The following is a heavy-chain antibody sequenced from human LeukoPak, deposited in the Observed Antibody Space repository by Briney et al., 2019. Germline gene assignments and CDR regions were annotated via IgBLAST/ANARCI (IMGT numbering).Heavy chain of an antibody. V-gene: IGHV3-73*01. J-gene: IGHJ4*02. CDR3: TRHGGILTGFENSDY. Sequence: XVRQXXXXGLEWVGRIRSKANSYATAYAASVKGRFTISRDDSKNTAYLQMNSLKTEDTAVYYCTRHGGILTGFENSDYWGQGTLVTVSS. D-gene: IGHD3-9*01. CDR2: IRSKANSYAT.